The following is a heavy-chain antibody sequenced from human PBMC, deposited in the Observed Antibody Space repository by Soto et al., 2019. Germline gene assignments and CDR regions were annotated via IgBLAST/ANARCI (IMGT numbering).Heavy chain of an antibody. Sequence: PSETLSLTCTVSGGSISSYYWSWIRQPPGKGLEWIGYIYYSGSTNYNPSLKSRVTISVDTSKNQFSLKLSSVTAADTAVYYCARGPRIAAAGYFLRDTYCFDYWGQGTLVTSPQ. CDR2: IYYSGST. D-gene: IGHD6-13*01. V-gene: IGHV4-59*01. CDR1: GGSISSYY. CDR3: ARGPRIAAAGYFLRDTYCFDY. J-gene: IGHJ4*02.